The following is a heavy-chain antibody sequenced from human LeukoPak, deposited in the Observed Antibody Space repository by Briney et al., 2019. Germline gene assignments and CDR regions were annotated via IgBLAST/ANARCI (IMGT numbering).Heavy chain of an antibody. CDR3: ASTSAYYYDGSGYYYHFDY. CDR2: IYTSGST. D-gene: IGHD3-22*01. CDR1: GGSISSGSYY. V-gene: IGHV4-61*02. Sequence: PSETLSLTCTVSGGSISSGSYYWSWIRQPAGKGLEWIGRIYTSGSTNYNPSLKSRVTISVDTSKNQFSLKLSSVTAADTAVYYCASTSAYYYDGSGYYYHFDYWGQGTLVTVSS. J-gene: IGHJ4*02.